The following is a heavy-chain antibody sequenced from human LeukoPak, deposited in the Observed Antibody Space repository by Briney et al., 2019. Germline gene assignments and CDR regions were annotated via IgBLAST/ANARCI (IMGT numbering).Heavy chain of an antibody. Sequence: ASVKVSCKASGYSFTGYDINWVRQATGQGLEWMGWMNANNGNTDYAQKFQGRVTMTRDTSTSTAYMELRSLRSDDTAVYYCARGWEPYDYWFDPWGQGTLVTVSS. V-gene: IGHV1-8*01. CDR1: GYSFTGYD. CDR2: MNANNGNT. J-gene: IGHJ5*02. CDR3: ARGWEPYDYWFDP. D-gene: IGHD5-12*01.